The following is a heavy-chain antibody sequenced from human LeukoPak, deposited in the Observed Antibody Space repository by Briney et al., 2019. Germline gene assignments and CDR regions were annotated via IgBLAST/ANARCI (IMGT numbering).Heavy chain of an antibody. CDR3: ARAVWSGYVYYYYYYMDV. Sequence: VASVKVSCKVSGYTLTELSMHWVRQAPGKGLEWMGGFDPEDGETIYAQKFQGRVTMTEDTSTDTAYMELSSLRSEDTAVYYCARAVWSGYVYYYYYYMDVWGKGTTVTVSS. CDR1: GYTLTELS. CDR2: FDPEDGET. V-gene: IGHV1-24*01. D-gene: IGHD3-3*01. J-gene: IGHJ6*03.